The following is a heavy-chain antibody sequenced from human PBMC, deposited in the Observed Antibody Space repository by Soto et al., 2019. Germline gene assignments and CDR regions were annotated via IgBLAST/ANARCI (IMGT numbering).Heavy chain of an antibody. D-gene: IGHD3-16*02. V-gene: IGHV3-48*02. CDR3: ARGEGDYVWGSYRTYNWFDP. J-gene: IGHJ5*02. Sequence: GGSLSLSCAASGFTFSSYSMNWVRQAPGKGLEWVSYISSSSSTIYYADSVKGRFTISRDNAKNSLYLQMNSLRDEDTAVYYCARGEGDYVWGSYRTYNWFDPWGQGTLVTVSS. CDR2: ISSSSSTI. CDR1: GFTFSSYS.